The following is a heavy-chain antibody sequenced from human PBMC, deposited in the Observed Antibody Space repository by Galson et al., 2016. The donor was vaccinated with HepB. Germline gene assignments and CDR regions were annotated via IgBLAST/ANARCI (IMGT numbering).Heavy chain of an antibody. J-gene: IGHJ5*02. V-gene: IGHV4-59*01. D-gene: IGHD3-3*01. Sequence: ETLSLTCTVPGDSISSFYWSWIRQPPGKGLDWIGYIYYSGSTNYNASLKSRVTISVDTSKNQCSLKLRSVTAADTAVYYCARMRGSYDFWSGFNWFDPWGQGTLVTVSS. CDR3: ARMRGSYDFWSGFNWFDP. CDR1: GDSISSFY. CDR2: IYYSGST.